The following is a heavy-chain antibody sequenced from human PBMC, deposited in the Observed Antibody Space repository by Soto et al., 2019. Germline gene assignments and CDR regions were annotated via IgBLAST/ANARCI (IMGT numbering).Heavy chain of an antibody. CDR1: GVSSSYTSYY. J-gene: IGHJ4*02. CDR2: IYFNGNT. CDR3: ARQGSY. V-gene: IGHV4-39*01. Sequence: QLQLQESGPGLVKPSETLSLTCNVSGVSSSYTSYYLGWILHPPGKGIELIGTIYFNGNTFYNPSLKSRLTISVDSSTNQFSPRLASVTSADTAAYYCARQGSYCDQGPLVTIPS.